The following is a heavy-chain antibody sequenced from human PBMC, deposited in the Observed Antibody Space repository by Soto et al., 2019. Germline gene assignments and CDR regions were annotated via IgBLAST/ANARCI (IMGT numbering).Heavy chain of an antibody. V-gene: IGHV3-23*01. J-gene: IGHJ4*02. CDR2: ISGSGGST. CDR1: GFTFSSYG. CDR3: AKDKDSSGYTDY. D-gene: IGHD3-22*01. Sequence: GGSRRLSWAASGFTFSSYGMSWVRQAPGKGLEWVSAISGSGGSTYYADSVKGRFTISRDNSKNTLYLQMNSLRAEDTAVYYCAKDKDSSGYTDYWGQGTLVTVSS.